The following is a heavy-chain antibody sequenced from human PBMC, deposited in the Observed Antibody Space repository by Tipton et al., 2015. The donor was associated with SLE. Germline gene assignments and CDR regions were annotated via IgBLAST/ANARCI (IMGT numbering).Heavy chain of an antibody. J-gene: IGHJ4*02. CDR1: GGSISSGSYY. Sequence: LRLSCTVSGGSISSGSYYWSWIRQPAGKGLEWIGSIYHSGSTYYNPSLKSRVTISVDTSKNQFSLKLNSVIAADTAMYYCARGVGADYWGQGTLVTVSS. CDR3: ARGVGADY. CDR2: IYHSGST. V-gene: IGHV4-39*07. D-gene: IGHD1-26*01.